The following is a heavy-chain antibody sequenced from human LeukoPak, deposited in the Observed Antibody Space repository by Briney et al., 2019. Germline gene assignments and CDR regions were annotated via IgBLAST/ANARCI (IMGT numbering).Heavy chain of an antibody. V-gene: IGHV1-2*02. D-gene: IGHD6-13*01. Sequence: ASVKVSCKASGYTFTGYYMHWVRQAPGQGLEWMGWINPNSGVTNSAQKFEGRVTMARDTSITTVYMDVSRLRSDDTAVYYCARVWTRNTSRWFEYYFDSWGQGTLVTVSS. CDR2: INPNSGVT. CDR3: ARVWTRNTSRWFEYYFDS. CDR1: GYTFTGYY. J-gene: IGHJ4*02.